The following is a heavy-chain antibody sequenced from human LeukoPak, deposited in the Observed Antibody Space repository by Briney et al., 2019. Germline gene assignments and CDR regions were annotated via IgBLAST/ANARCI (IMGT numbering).Heavy chain of an antibody. J-gene: IGHJ3*02. Sequence: GGSLRLSCAASGFTFSSYSMNWVRQAPGKGLEWVSSMSSSSTYIYHADSVKGRFTISRDNAKNSLYLQMNSLRAEDTAVYYCAREGLEAFDIWGQGTMVTVSS. V-gene: IGHV3-21*01. CDR1: GFTFSSYS. D-gene: IGHD1-1*01. CDR2: MSSSSTYI. CDR3: AREGLEAFDI.